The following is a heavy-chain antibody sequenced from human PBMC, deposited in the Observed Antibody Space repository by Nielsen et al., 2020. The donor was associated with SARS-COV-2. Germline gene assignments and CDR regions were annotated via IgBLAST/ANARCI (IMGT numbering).Heavy chain of an antibody. V-gene: IGHV4-39*01. Sequence: SETLSLTCTVSGGSISSSSYYWGWIRQPPGKGLEWIGSIYYSGSTYYNPSLKSRVAISVDTSKNQFSLKLSSVTAADTAVYYCARRGYCSGGSCYLTAYYYYYMDVWGKGTTVTVSS. CDR1: GGSISSSSYY. J-gene: IGHJ6*03. CDR3: ARRGYCSGGSCYLTAYYYYYMDV. D-gene: IGHD2-15*01. CDR2: IYYSGST.